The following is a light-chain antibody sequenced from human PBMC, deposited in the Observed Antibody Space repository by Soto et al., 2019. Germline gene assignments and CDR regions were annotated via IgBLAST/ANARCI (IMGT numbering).Light chain of an antibody. J-gene: IGKJ1*01. CDR3: LLVYIYPWS. Sequence: ANQTTHTLSSLPASLGDRITITCLASQGLRVVLSWCQQQSCTATKLLIYGACSLQSGVPSRFSGSGAVTDFTLTISGLQPEDFATYYCLLVYIYPWSFGQ. CDR2: GAC. CDR1: QGLRVV. V-gene: IGKV1-6*01.